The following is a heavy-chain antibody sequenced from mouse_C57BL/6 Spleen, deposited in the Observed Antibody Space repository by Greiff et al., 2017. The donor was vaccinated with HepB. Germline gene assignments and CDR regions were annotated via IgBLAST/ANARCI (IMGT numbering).Heavy chain of an antibody. Sequence: VQLQQSGAELVRPGTSVKVSCKASGYAFTNYLIEWVKQRPGQGLEWIGVINPGSGGTNYNEKFKGTATLTADKSSSTAYMQLSSLTSEDSAVYFCARGTTPDYWGQGTTLTVSS. J-gene: IGHJ2*01. CDR1: GYAFTNYL. CDR2: INPGSGGT. CDR3: ARGTTPDY. V-gene: IGHV1-54*01. D-gene: IGHD1-1*01.